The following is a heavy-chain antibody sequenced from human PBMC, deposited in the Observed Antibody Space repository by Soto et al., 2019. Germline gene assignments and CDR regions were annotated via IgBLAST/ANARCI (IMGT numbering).Heavy chain of an antibody. CDR1: GYTLTELS. V-gene: IGHV1-24*01. Sequence: GASVKVSCKASGYTLTELSMHWVRQAPGKGLEWMGGFDPEDGETIYAQKFQGRVTMTEDTSTDTAYMELSSLRSEDTAVYYCATAFGLLGALDIWGQGTMVTVSS. D-gene: IGHD2-15*01. CDR2: FDPEDGET. J-gene: IGHJ3*02. CDR3: ATAFGLLGALDI.